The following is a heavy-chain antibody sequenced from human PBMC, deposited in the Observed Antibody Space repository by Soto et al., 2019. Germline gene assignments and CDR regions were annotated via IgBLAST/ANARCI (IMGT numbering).Heavy chain of an antibody. CDR1: VFTFSIYS. Sequence: PWWSXRLCCSASVFTFSIYSINLFRHAPGKGLEWVSSISSSSSYIYYADSVNGRFTISRDNAKNTLYLQMNSLRAEDTAVYYCEREAIWFGQLLSWLDTWGQGPLVNVYS. V-gene: IGHV3-21*01. J-gene: IGHJ5*02. CDR3: EREAIWFGQLLSWLDT. CDR2: ISSSSSYI. D-gene: IGHD3-10*01.